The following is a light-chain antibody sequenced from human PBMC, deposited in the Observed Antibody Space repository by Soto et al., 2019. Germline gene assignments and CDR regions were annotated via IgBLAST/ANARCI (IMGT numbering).Light chain of an antibody. J-gene: IGKJ4*01. CDR2: EAS. Sequence: EIVLTQSPATLSLSPGERATLSCRASQSVAISLAWYQQKPGQAPRLLIFEASKRATGIPARFSGSGSGTDFTLAISSLEPEDFAVYYCQQRGDWPLTFGGGTKVEIK. CDR3: QQRGDWPLT. V-gene: IGKV3-11*01. CDR1: QSVAIS.